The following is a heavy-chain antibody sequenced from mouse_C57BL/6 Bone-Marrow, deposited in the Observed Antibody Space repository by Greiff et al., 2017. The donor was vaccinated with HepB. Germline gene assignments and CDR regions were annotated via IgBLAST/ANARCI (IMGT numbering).Heavy chain of an antibody. CDR3: TTLYYYGRDYFDY. Sequence: VQLKQSGAELVRPGASVKLSCTASGFNIKDDYMHWVKQRPEQGLEWIGWIDPENGDTEYASKFQGKATITADTSSNTAYLQLSSLTSEDTAVYYCTTLYYYGRDYFDYWGQGTTLTVSS. V-gene: IGHV14-4*01. CDR1: GFNIKDDY. J-gene: IGHJ2*01. D-gene: IGHD1-1*01. CDR2: IDPENGDT.